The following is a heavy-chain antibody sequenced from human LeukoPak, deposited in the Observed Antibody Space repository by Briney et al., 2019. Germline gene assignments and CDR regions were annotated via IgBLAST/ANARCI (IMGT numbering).Heavy chain of an antibody. V-gene: IGHV4-39*07. D-gene: IGHD1-14*01. CDR2: IYYSGST. Sequence: SETLSLTCTVSGGSISSSSYYWGWIRQPPGKGLEWIGSIYYSGSTYYNPSLKSRVTISVDTSKNQFSLKLSSVTAADTAVYYCARGEDGRYSWGQGTLVTVSS. CDR1: GGSISSSSYY. J-gene: IGHJ5*02. CDR3: ARGEDGRYS.